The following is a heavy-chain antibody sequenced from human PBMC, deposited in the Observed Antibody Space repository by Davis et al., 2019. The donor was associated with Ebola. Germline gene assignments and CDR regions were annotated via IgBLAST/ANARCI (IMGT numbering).Heavy chain of an antibody. D-gene: IGHD4-17*01. CDR3: ARDTGTVTTFYGMDV. CDR2: MNPNSGNT. CDR1: GYTFTSYD. Sequence: ASVKVSCKASGYTFTSYDINWVRQATGQGLEWMGWMNPNSGNTGYAQKFQGWATMTRDTSISTAYMELSRLRSDDTAVYYCARDTGTVTTFYGMDVWGQGTTVTVSS. V-gene: IGHV1-8*01. J-gene: IGHJ6*02.